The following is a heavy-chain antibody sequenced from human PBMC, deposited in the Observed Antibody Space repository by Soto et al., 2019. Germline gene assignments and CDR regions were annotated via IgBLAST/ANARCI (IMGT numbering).Heavy chain of an antibody. CDR1: GFTFNNYA. Sequence: GSLRLSCAASGFTFNNYAMNWVRQAPGKGLEWVATISATGGSTYYADSVKGRFTISRDNPKNTLYLQMNGLRVEDTAVYYCAKDRLAGNFDYWGQGT. CDR3: AKDRLAGNFDY. J-gene: IGHJ4*02. V-gene: IGHV3-23*01. CDR2: ISATGGST.